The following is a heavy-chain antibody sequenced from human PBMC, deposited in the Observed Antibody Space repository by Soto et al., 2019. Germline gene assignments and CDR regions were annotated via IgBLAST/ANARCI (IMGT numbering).Heavy chain of an antibody. Sequence: ASVKVSCKASGYTLSDYFMHWVRQAPGQGLEWMGWINPNSGVTNYAQKFQGWVTMTRDTSTSTAHMEMSRLRSYDTAVYYCARAAVAGHLDYWGQGTQVTVSS. V-gene: IGHV1-2*04. CDR1: GYTLSDYF. J-gene: IGHJ4*02. D-gene: IGHD6-19*01. CDR2: INPNSGVT. CDR3: ARAAVAGHLDY.